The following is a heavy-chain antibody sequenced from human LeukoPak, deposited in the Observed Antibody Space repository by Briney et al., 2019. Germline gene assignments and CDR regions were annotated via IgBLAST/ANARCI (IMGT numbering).Heavy chain of an antibody. CDR3: ARDPDSSGYYGPGY. CDR2: ISYDGSNK. V-gene: IGHV3-30-3*01. Sequence: QTGGSLRLSCAAPGFTFSSYAMHWVRQAPGKGLEWVAVISYDGSNKYYADSVKGRFTISRDNSKNTLYLQMNSLRAEDTAVYYCARDPDSSGYYGPGYWGQGTLVTVSS. CDR1: GFTFSSYA. J-gene: IGHJ4*02. D-gene: IGHD3-22*01.